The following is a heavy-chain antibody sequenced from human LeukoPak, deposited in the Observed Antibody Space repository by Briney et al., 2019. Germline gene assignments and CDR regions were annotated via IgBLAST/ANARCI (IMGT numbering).Heavy chain of an antibody. D-gene: IGHD3-10*01. CDR3: ARDLGRWFGEIDY. J-gene: IGHJ4*02. V-gene: IGHV3-48*03. CDR1: GFTFSSYE. CDR2: ISSSGSTI. Sequence: GGSLRLSCAASGFTFSSYEMNWVRQAPGKGLEWVSYISSSGSTIYYADSVKGRFTISRDNAKNSLYLQMNSLRAEDTAVYYCARDLGRWFGEIDYWGQGTLATVSS.